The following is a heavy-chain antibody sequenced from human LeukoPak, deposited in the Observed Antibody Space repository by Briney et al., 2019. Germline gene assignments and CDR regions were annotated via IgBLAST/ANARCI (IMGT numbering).Heavy chain of an antibody. J-gene: IGHJ4*02. CDR1: GGSISSYY. CDR2: IYYSGST. V-gene: IGHV4-59*01. Sequence: PSETLSLTCTVSGGSISSYYWSWIRQPPGKGLEWIGYIYYSGSTNYNPSLKSRVTISVDTSKNQFSLKLSSVTAADTAVYYCAGARITMVRGVIILDYWGQGTLVTVSS. CDR3: AGARITMVRGVIILDY. D-gene: IGHD3-10*01.